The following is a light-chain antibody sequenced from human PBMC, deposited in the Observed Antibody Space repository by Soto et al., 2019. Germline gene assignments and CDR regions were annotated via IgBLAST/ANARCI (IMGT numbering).Light chain of an antibody. V-gene: IGLV1-51*02. J-gene: IGLJ1*01. Sequence: QSVLTQPPSVSAAPGQKVTISCSGSSSNIGNNYVSWYQQLPGTAPKLLIYENNKRPSGIPDRFSGSKYGTSATLGITGLQTGDEADYYCGTWDSSLSAGGVFGTGTKLTVL. CDR2: ENN. CDR1: SSNIGNNY. CDR3: GTWDSSLSAGGV.